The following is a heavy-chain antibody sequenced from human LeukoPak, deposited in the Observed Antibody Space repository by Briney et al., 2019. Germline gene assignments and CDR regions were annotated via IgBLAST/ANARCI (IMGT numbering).Heavy chain of an antibody. Sequence: SETLSLTCTVSGGSISSYYWSWIRQTPGKGLEWIGYIDYSGYTNYNPSLKSRVTISVDTSKNQFSLKLSSVTAADTAVYYCARQGSGTLRVRYYYYYMDVWGKGTTVTISS. J-gene: IGHJ6*03. CDR2: IDYSGYT. CDR1: GGSISSYY. V-gene: IGHV4-59*08. D-gene: IGHD1-26*01. CDR3: ARQGSGTLRVRYYYYYMDV.